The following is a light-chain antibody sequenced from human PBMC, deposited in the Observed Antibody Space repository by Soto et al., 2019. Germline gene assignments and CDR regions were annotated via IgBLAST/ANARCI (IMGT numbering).Light chain of an antibody. CDR2: AAS. J-gene: IGKJ3*01. Sequence: DIQITQSPSSLSASVGDRVTITCRASQSISIYLNWYQQKPGKAPKLLIYAASSLQSGVPSRFSGSGSGTDFTLTISSMQPEDFANYYCQQSYSTPLFTFGPGTKVDIK. CDR3: QQSYSTPLFT. CDR1: QSISIY. V-gene: IGKV1-39*01.